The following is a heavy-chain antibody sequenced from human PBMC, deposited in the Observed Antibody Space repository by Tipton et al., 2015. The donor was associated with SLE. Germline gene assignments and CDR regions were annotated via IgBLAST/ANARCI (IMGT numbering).Heavy chain of an antibody. D-gene: IGHD3-22*01. V-gene: IGHV4-61*02. CDR1: GGSINRGAYY. Sequence: TLSLTCAVSGGSINRGAYYWSWVRQSAGKGLEWIGRVYTSGTTDYNPSLQSRVAISLDTSKNQFSLRLYSVTAADTAVYFCAREGYYHGSGHLNFDSWGQGTRVTVSS. CDR2: VYTSGTT. CDR3: AREGYYHGSGHLNFDS. J-gene: IGHJ4*02.